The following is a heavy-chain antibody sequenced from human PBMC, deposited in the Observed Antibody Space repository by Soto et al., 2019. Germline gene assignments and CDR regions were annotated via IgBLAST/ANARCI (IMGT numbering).Heavy chain of an antibody. J-gene: IGHJ5*02. Sequence: SGFTFGPWWMHWVRQVPGKGLVWVSRMNGDGTYIAYGDFAKGRFTISRDNAKNTLFLQMNSLRAEDTAVYYCVRENYFGLDRWGQGTLVTVSS. CDR3: VRENYFGLDR. CDR2: MNGDGTYI. V-gene: IGHV3-74*01. CDR1: GFTFGPWW. D-gene: IGHD1-7*01.